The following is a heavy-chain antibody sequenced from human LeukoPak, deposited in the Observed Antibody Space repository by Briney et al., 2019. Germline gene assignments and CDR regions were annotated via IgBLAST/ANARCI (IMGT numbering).Heavy chain of an antibody. CDR1: GGTFISYA. CDR2: IIPIFGTA. V-gene: IGHV1-69*13. D-gene: IGHD4-17*01. J-gene: IGHJ6*04. CDR3: ARVKGNDYGDYGYYYGMDV. Sequence: SVKVSCKASGGTFISYAISWVRQAPGQGLEWMGGIIPIFGTANYAQKFQGRVTITADESTSTAYMELSSLRSEDTAVYYCARVKGNDYGDYGYYYGMDVWGKGTTVTVSS.